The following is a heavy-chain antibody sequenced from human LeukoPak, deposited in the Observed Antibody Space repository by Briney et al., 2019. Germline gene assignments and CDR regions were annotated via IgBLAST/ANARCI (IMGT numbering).Heavy chain of an antibody. V-gene: IGHV1-18*01. Sequence: ASVTVSCKASGYFFPIYGINWVRQAPGQGLEWMGWVSGSNGHANYGKKFQGRVTMTTETSTSAAYMELRSLRSDDTAVYYCAGDRVVGAIDGFDIWGQGTMVTVSS. CDR1: GYFFPIYG. J-gene: IGHJ3*02. CDR3: AGDRVVGAIDGFDI. CDR2: VSGSNGHA. D-gene: IGHD1-26*01.